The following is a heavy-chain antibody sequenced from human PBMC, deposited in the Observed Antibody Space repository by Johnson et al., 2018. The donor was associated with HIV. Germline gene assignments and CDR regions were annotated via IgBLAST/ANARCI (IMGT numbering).Heavy chain of an antibody. V-gene: IGHV3-66*03. Sequence: VQLVESGGGLIQRGGSLRLSCAASGFTVSSNYMSWVRQAPGKGLEWVSVIYSGGSTYYADYVKGRFTISRDNSKNTLYLQMNSLGAEDTAVYYCARDRGGGSYHDAFDIWGQGTMVTVSS. CDR2: IYSGGST. D-gene: IGHD1-26*01. CDR1: GFTVSSNY. CDR3: ARDRGGGSYHDAFDI. J-gene: IGHJ3*02.